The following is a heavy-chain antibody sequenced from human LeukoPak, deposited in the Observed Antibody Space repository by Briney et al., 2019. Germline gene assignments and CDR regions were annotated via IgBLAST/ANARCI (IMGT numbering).Heavy chain of an antibody. V-gene: IGHV1-46*01. CDR3: ARASSSGRRFVY. CDR2: INPSGGSTT. D-gene: IGHD3-22*01. J-gene: IGHJ4*02. CDR1: GYTFTNYY. Sequence: GASVNVSCKASGYTFTNYYMHWVRQAPGQGLEWVGIINPSGGSTTSYAQKFQGRVTMTRDTSTSTVDMEPSSLTSEDTAVYYCARASSSGRRFVYWGQGTLVTVSS.